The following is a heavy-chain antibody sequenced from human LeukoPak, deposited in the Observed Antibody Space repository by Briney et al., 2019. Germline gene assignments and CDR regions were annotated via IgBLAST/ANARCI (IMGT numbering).Heavy chain of an antibody. V-gene: IGHV3-9*01. CDR2: ISWNSGSI. CDR1: GFTFSSYA. CDR3: AKEGVGIADAFDI. Sequence: PGGSLRLSCAASGFTFSSYAMHWVRQAPGKGLEWVSGISWNSGSIGYADSVKGRFTISRDNAKNSLYLQMNSLRAEDTALYYCAKEGVGIADAFDIWGQGTMVTVSS. J-gene: IGHJ3*02. D-gene: IGHD6-13*01.